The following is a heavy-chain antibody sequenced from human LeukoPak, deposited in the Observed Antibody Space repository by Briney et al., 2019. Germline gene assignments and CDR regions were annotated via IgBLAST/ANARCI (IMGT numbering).Heavy chain of an antibody. CDR3: AREGGGDCYDCPFDY. CDR1: GGSISSGSYY. Sequence: SETLSLTCTVSGGSISSGSYYWSWIRQPAGKGLEWIGRIYTSGSRNYNPSLKSRVTISVDTSKNQFSLKLSSVTAADTAVYYCAREGGGDCYDCPFDYWGQGTLVTVSS. CDR2: IYTSGSR. D-gene: IGHD2-21*02. V-gene: IGHV4-61*02. J-gene: IGHJ4*02.